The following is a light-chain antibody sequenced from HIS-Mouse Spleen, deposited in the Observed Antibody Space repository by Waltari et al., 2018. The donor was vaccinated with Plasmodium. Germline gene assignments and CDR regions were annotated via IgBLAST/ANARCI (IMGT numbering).Light chain of an antibody. Sequence: EIVMTQSPATLSVSPGERASQSVSSNLAWYQQKPGQAPRLLIYGASTRATGIPARFSGSASETEFTLTISSLQSEDFAVYYCQQYNNWSFTFGPGTKVDIK. V-gene: IGKV3-15*01. CDR1: QSVSSN. J-gene: IGKJ3*01. CDR2: GAS. CDR3: QQYNNWSFT.